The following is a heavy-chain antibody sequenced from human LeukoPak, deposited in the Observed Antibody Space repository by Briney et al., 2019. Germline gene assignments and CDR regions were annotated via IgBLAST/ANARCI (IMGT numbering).Heavy chain of an antibody. CDR3: ARANGARGDSDYVPIPDY. V-gene: IGHV3-30*03. CDR2: ISDDGNKK. CDR1: GFTLSNYG. J-gene: IGHJ4*02. Sequence: PGRSLRLSCAASGFTLSNYGMHWVRQAPGQGLEWVAVISDDGNKKYYVDSVKGRFTISRDISQNLLYLQMTTLGVADTAIYYCARANGARGDSDYVPIPDYWGQGTLVTVSS. D-gene: IGHD5-12*01.